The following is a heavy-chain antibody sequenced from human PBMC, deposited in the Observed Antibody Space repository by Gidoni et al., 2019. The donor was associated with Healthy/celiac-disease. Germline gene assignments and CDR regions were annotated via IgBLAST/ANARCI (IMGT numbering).Heavy chain of an antibody. V-gene: IGHV3-23*01. J-gene: IGHJ6*02. CDR1: GFTFSRYA. CDR2: SSGSGGST. D-gene: IGHD3-10*01. CDR3: AKDLYGSGSSMAYYYGMDV. Sequence: EVQLLESGGGLVPPGVSLILSCAASGFTFSRYAMSWVRQAPGKGLEWVSASSGSGGSTYYEDSVKGRFTISRDNSKNTLYLQMNSLRAEDTAVYYCAKDLYGSGSSMAYYYGMDVWGQGTTVTVSS.